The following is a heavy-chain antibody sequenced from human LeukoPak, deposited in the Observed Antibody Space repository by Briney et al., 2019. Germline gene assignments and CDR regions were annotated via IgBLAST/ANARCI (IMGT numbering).Heavy chain of an antibody. CDR1: GFTFSSYA. Sequence: GALRLSCAASGFTFSSYAVSWVRQAPGKGLEWVSAISGSGGGTYYADSVKGRFIISRDNSKNMVYLQMNSLSTEDTAVYYCAKTTTGYSSGRYPGWPVDYWGQGTLVTVSS. V-gene: IGHV3-23*01. CDR2: ISGSGGGT. J-gene: IGHJ4*02. CDR3: AKTTTGYSSGRYPGWPVDY. D-gene: IGHD6-19*01.